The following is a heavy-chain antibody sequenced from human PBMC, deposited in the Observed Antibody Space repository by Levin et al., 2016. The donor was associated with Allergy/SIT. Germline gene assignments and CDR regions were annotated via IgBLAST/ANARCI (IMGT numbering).Heavy chain of an antibody. CDR1: GGSFSGYY. CDR2: INHSGST. D-gene: IGHD6-19*01. CDR3: ARWAARLSLSYSSGWYTKYYYYYGMDV. Sequence: SETLSLTCAVYGGSFSGYYWSWIRQPPGKGLEWIGEINHSGSTNYNPSLKSRVTISVDTSKNQFSLKLSSVTAADTAVYYCARWAARLSLSYSSGWYTKYYYYYGMDVWGQGTTVTVSS. V-gene: IGHV4-34*01. J-gene: IGHJ6*02.